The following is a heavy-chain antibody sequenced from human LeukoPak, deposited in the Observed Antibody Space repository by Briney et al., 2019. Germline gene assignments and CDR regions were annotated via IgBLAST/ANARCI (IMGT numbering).Heavy chain of an antibody. CDR2: IYSGGST. CDR1: GFTVGSNY. CDR3: ARAVYDSSGYYYRYHFDY. J-gene: IGHJ4*02. Sequence: GGSLRLSCAASGFTVGSNYMSWVRQAPGKGLEWVSVIYSGGSTYYADSVRGRFTISRDNSKNTVYLQMNSLRAEDTAVYYCARAVYDSSGYYYRYHFDYWGQGTLVTVSS. D-gene: IGHD3-22*01. V-gene: IGHV3-53*01.